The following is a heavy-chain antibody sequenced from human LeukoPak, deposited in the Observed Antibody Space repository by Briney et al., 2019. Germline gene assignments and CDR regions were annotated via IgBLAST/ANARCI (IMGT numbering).Heavy chain of an antibody. CDR3: ARRLTQYDCFDP. D-gene: IGHD2-2*01. V-gene: IGHV6-1*01. CDR2: TYYRSTWYN. CDR1: GDIVSSNSVT. Sequence: SQTLSLTCAISGDIVSSNSVTWNWIRQSPSRGLEWLGRTYYRSTWYNDYAVSVRGRITVNPDTSKNQFSLHLNSVTPEDTAVYYCARRLTQYDCFDPWGQGILVTVSS. J-gene: IGHJ5*02.